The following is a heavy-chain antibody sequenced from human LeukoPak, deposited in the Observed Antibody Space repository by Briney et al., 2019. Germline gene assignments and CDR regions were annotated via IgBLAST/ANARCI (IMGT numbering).Heavy chain of an antibody. V-gene: IGHV3-49*04. J-gene: IGHJ4*02. D-gene: IGHD3-22*01. CDR2: IRSKAYGGTA. Sequence: PGGSLRLSCTASGFTFGDYAMSWVRQAPGKGLEWVGFIRSKAYGGTAEYAASVKGRFTISRDDSTSIAYLQMNSLKTEDTAVYYCTRVQRYYDSSGYSYYFDYWGQGTLVTVSS. CDR1: GFTFGDYA. CDR3: TRVQRYYDSSGYSYYFDY.